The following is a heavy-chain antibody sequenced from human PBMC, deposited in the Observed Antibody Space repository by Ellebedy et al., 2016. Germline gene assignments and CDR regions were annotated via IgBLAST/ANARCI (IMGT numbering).Heavy chain of an antibody. CDR3: SRWRRTATTGDDC. CDR1: GGSISNYY. D-gene: IGHD1-7*01. Sequence: SETLSLXXTVSGGSISNYYWSWIRQPPGKGLEWIGYIYSSETTNYNPSLRSRLTISLDKSKNQFSLNLRSVTAADTAVYYCSRWRRTATTGDDCWGQGTLVTVSS. CDR2: IYSSETT. V-gene: IGHV4-4*08. J-gene: IGHJ4*02.